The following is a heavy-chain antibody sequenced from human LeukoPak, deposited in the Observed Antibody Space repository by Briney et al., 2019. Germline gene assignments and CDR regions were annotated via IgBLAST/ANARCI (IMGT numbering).Heavy chain of an antibody. V-gene: IGHV3-9*01. Sequence: PGGSLRLSCAASGFTFDDYAMHWVRQAPGKGLEWVSGISWNSGSIDYADSVKGRFTISRDNSKNTLYLQMNSLRAEDTAVYYCATSPKGGYSYGQRGYWGQGTLVTVSS. CDR2: ISWNSGSI. CDR1: GFTFDDYA. CDR3: ATSPKGGYSYGQRGY. J-gene: IGHJ4*02. D-gene: IGHD5-18*01.